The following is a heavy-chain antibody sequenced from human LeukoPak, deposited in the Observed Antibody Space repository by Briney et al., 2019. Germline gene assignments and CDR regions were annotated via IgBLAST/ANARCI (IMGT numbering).Heavy chain of an antibody. CDR1: GGSFSIGDYY. CDR3: ARDREILYYYGSGSYSHFDC. CDR2: CYYSGST. V-gene: IGHV4-31*03. D-gene: IGHD3-10*01. J-gene: IGHJ4*02. Sequence: PSQTLSLPCSVSGGSFSIGDYYWSGIRQHQGKGLEWIVLCYYSGSTYYNPSLKSRVTISLDTSKHQLSLKLTSVTAADAAVYYCARDREILYYYGSGSYSHFDCWGQGTLVTVSS.